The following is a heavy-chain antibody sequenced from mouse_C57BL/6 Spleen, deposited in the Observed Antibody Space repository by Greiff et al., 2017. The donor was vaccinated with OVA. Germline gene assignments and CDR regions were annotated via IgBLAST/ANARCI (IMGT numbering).Heavy chain of an antibody. CDR3: ARLDGSSYWYFDV. Sequence: ESGPGLVKPSQSLSLTCSVTGYSITSGYYWNWIRQFPGNKLEWMGYISYDGSNNYNPSLKNRISITRDTSKNQFFLKLNSVTTEDTATYYCARLDGSSYWYFDVWGTGTTVTVSS. J-gene: IGHJ1*03. D-gene: IGHD1-1*01. V-gene: IGHV3-6*01. CDR2: ISYDGSN. CDR1: GYSITSGYY.